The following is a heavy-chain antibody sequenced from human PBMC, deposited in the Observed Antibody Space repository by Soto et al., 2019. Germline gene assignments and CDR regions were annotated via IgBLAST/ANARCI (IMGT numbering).Heavy chain of an antibody. Sequence: SETLSLTCTVSGGSISSYYWSWIRQPPGEGLEWIGYIYYSGSTNYNPSLKSRVTISVDTSKNQFSLKLSSVNAADTAVYYCARDRGYDSSGYYCYYYGMDVWGQGTTVTVS. CDR1: GGSISSYY. CDR2: IYYSGST. J-gene: IGHJ6*02. V-gene: IGHV4-59*01. D-gene: IGHD3-22*01. CDR3: ARDRGYDSSGYYCYYYGMDV.